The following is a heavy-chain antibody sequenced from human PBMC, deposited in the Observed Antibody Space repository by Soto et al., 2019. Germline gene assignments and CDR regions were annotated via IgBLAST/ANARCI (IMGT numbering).Heavy chain of an antibody. J-gene: IGHJ6*02. CDR2: ISAYNGNT. V-gene: IGHV1-18*01. CDR3: ASDLPSITGGNFYGMDV. Sequence: QVQLVQSGAEVKKPGASVKVSCKASGYIFTSYGITWVRQAPGQGLEWMGWISAYNGNTNYAQKIQGRVTMTTETSTSTAYMDLRSLRSDDTAVYYCASDLPSITGGNFYGMDVWGQGTTVTVSS. CDR1: GYIFTSYG. D-gene: IGHD1-20*01.